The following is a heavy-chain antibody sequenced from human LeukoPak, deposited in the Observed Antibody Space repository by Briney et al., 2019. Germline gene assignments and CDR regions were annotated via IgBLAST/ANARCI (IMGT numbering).Heavy chain of an antibody. D-gene: IGHD6-25*01. V-gene: IGHV1-2*02. Sequence: GASVKVSCKASGYTFTGYYIHWVRQAPGQGLEWMVWINPNINGTNYAQKFQGRVTMTGDRSISTAYMELSRLRSDDTAVYYCARERTSGSGYGVDYWGQGTVVTVSS. J-gene: IGHJ4*02. CDR1: GYTFTGYY. CDR2: INPNINGT. CDR3: ARERTSGSGYGVDY.